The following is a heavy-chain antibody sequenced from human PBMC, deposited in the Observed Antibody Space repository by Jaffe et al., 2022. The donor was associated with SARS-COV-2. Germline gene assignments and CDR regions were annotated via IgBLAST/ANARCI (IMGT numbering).Heavy chain of an antibody. CDR1: GFTFSSYS. V-gene: IGHV3-21*01. Sequence: EVQLVESGGGLVKPGGSLRLSCAASGFTFSSYSMNWVRQAPGKGLEWVSSISSSSSYIYYADSVKGRFTISRDNAKNSLYLQMNSLRAEDTAVYYCARDIAAAGIFWFDPWGQGTLVTVSS. D-gene: IGHD6-13*01. J-gene: IGHJ5*02. CDR2: ISSSSSYI. CDR3: ARDIAAAGIFWFDP.